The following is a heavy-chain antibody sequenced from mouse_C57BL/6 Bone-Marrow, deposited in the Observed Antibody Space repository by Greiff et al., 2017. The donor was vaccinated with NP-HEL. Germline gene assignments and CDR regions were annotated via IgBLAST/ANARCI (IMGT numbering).Heavy chain of an antibody. Sequence: VQLQQSGPELVKPGASVKMSCKASGYTFTDYNMHWVKQSHGKSLEWIGYINPNNGGTSYNQKFKGKATLTVNKSSSTAYMELRSLTSEDSAVYYCARAGYYYGSSPLLYFDVWGTGTTVTVSS. D-gene: IGHD1-1*01. V-gene: IGHV1-22*01. CDR3: ARAGYYYGSSPLLYFDV. CDR2: INPNNGGT. CDR1: GYTFTDYN. J-gene: IGHJ1*03.